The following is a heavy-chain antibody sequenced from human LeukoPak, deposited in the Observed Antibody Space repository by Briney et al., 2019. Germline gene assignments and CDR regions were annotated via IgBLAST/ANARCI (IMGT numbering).Heavy chain of an antibody. D-gene: IGHD3-10*01. Sequence: SETLSLTCTVSGGSISSGGYYWSWIRQPAGKGLEWIGRIYTSGSTNYNPSLKSRVTISVDTSKNQFSLKLSSVTAADTAVYYCARAAAPYGSGSYQDYWGQGTLVTVSS. J-gene: IGHJ4*02. CDR2: IYTSGST. V-gene: IGHV4-61*02. CDR3: ARAAAPYGSGSYQDY. CDR1: GGSISSGGYY.